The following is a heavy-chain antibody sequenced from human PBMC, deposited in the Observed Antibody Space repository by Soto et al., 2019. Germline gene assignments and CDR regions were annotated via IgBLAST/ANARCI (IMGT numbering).Heavy chain of an antibody. CDR2: ISAYNGNT. V-gene: IGHV1-18*01. D-gene: IGHD4-17*01. CDR3: ARGVSYGGNDY. J-gene: IGHJ4*02. Sequence: GASVKVSCKASGYTFTSYGISWVRQAPGQGLEWMGWISAYNGNTNYAQKLQGRVTITRDTSASTAYMELSSLRSEDTAVYYCARGVSYGGNDYWGQGTLVTVSS. CDR1: GYTFTSYG.